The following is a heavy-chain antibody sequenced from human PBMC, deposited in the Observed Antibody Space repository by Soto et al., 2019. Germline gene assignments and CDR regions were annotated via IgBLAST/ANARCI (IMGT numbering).Heavy chain of an antibody. CDR1: GYTFTGYY. V-gene: IGHV1-2*04. J-gene: IGHJ6*02. D-gene: IGHD4-17*01. CDR2: INPNSGGT. Sequence: ASVKVSCKASGYTFTGYYMHCVRQAPGQGLEWMGWINPNSGGTNYAQKFQGWVTMTRDTSISTAYMELSRLRSDDTAVYYCARANGGTYYYYGMDVWGQGTTVTVSS. CDR3: ARANGGTYYYYGMDV.